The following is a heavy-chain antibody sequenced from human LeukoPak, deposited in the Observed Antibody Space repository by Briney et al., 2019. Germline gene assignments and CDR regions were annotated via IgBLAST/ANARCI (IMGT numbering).Heavy chain of an antibody. J-gene: IGHJ4*02. CDR3: ASEGRGRTRTPQPKYYYFDY. CDR2: INPNSGGT. V-gene: IGHV1-2*02. Sequence: ASVTVSCTASGYTFTGYYMHWVRQAPGQGLEWMGCINPNSGGTNYAQTVQGRVTMTRDTSISTAYMELSRLRSDDTAVYYCASEGRGRTRTPQPKYYYFDYWGQGTLVTVPS. CDR1: GYTFTGYY. D-gene: IGHD2-15*01.